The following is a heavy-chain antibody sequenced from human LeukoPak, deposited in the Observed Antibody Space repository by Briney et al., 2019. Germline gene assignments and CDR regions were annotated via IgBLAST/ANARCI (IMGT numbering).Heavy chain of an antibody. CDR3: ARDSRAYGSGSRAFDI. CDR2: IYTSGST. Sequence: SETLSLTCTVSGGSISSYYWSWIRQPPGKGLEWIGRIYTSGSTNYNPSLKSRVTMSVDTSKNQFSLKLSSVTAADTAVYYCARDSRAYGSGSRAFDIWGQGTMVTVSS. J-gene: IGHJ3*02. D-gene: IGHD3-10*01. CDR1: GGSISSYY. V-gene: IGHV4-4*07.